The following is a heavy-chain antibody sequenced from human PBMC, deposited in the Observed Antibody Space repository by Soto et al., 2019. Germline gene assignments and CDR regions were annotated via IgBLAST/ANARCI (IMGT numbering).Heavy chain of an antibody. CDR3: AGSSVRGWSY. Sequence: LSLTCAVYGGSFSGYYWTWIRQPPGKGLEWIGEITHSGSTNYNPSLKSRVTISVDTSKNQFSLNLNSVTAADTAVYYCAGSSVRGWSYWGQGTLVTVSS. CDR1: GGSFSGYY. V-gene: IGHV4-34*01. CDR2: ITHSGST. J-gene: IGHJ4*02. D-gene: IGHD3-10*02.